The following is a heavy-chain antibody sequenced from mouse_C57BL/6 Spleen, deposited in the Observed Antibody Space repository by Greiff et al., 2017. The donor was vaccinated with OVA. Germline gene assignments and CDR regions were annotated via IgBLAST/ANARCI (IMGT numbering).Heavy chain of an antibody. J-gene: IGHJ4*01. CDR1: GYTFTSYT. Sequence: QVHVKQSGAELARPGASVKMSCKASGYTFTSYTMHWVKQRPGQGLEWIGYINPSSGYTKYNQKFKDKATLTADKSSSTAYMQLSSLTSEDSAVYYCARNYGSSYAMDYWGQGTSVTVSS. CDR3: ARNYGSSYAMDY. CDR2: INPSSGYT. D-gene: IGHD1-1*01. V-gene: IGHV1-4*01.